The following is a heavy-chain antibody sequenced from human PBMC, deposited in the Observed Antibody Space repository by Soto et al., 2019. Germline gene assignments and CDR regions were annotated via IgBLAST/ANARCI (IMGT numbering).Heavy chain of an antibody. Sequence: QVHLVESGGGVVQPGRSLRLSCAASGFAFSAYGMHWVRQAPGKGLEWVAMIYYDGSNKYYADSVKGRFTISRDHSKHTLYLQMSSLRAEDTALYYCARVGGTVPSDYWGQGTLVTVSS. CDR1: GFAFSAYG. D-gene: IGHD4-17*01. J-gene: IGHJ4*02. CDR2: IYYDGSNK. V-gene: IGHV3-33*01. CDR3: ARVGGTVPSDY.